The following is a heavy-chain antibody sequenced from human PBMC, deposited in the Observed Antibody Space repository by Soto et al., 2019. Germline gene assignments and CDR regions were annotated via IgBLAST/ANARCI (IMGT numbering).Heavy chain of an antibody. CDR1: GYTFTGYA. V-gene: IGHV1-3*05. D-gene: IGHD5-12*01. CDR2: INAGNGNT. Sequence: QVPLVQSGAEEKKPGASVKVSCKASGYTFTGYAMHWVRQAPGQRLEWMGWINAGNGNTKYSQKFQGRVTITRDTSASTAYMELSSLRSEDSAVYYCARAVAGPADFDYWGQGTLVTVSS. J-gene: IGHJ4*02. CDR3: ARAVAGPADFDY.